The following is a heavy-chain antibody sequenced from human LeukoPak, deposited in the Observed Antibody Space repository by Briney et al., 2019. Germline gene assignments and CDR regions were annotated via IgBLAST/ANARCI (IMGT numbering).Heavy chain of an antibody. D-gene: IGHD3-10*01. V-gene: IGHV3-7*04. CDR2: LNQDGNEK. CDR1: GFTLSKFW. CDR3: ARDKTSMVRGVIGFGAFDI. Sequence: GGSLRLSCAASGFTLSKFWMSWVRQAPGKGLEWVADLNQDGNEKYYVDSVKGRFTISGDNAKNSVYLQMNSLRVEDTAVYYCARDKTSMVRGVIGFGAFDIWGQGTAVTVSS. J-gene: IGHJ3*02.